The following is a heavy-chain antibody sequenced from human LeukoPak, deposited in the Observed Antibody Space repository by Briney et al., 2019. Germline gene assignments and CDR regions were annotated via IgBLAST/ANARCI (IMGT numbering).Heavy chain of an antibody. Sequence: ASLKVSSTASGYTFTSYDINWVRQATGPGLEWMGWMNPNSNNTVYAQKFQGRVTMTRNTSISTAYMELSSLRSEDTAVYYCARGYSYGYKDYWGQGTLVTVSS. CDR2: MNPNSNNT. D-gene: IGHD5-18*01. V-gene: IGHV1-8*01. CDR1: GYTFTSYD. CDR3: ARGYSYGYKDY. J-gene: IGHJ4*02.